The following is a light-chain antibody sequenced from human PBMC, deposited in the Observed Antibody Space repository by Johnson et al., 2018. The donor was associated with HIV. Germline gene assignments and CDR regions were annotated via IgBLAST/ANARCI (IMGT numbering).Light chain of an antibody. CDR3: GTWDSSLSAFYA. CDR2: ENN. CDR1: SSNIGNNY. J-gene: IGLJ1*01. V-gene: IGLV1-51*02. Sequence: QSVLTQPPSVYAAPGQKVTISCSGSSSNIGNNYVSWYQQLPGTAPKLLIYENNKRPSGIPDRFSGSKSGTSATLAITGLQTGDEADYYCGTWDSSLSAFYAFGTGTKVTVL.